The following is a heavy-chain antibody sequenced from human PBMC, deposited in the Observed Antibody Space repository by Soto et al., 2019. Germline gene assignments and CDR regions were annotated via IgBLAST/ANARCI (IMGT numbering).Heavy chain of an antibody. V-gene: IGHV3-33*01. D-gene: IGHD2-8*01. J-gene: IGHJ6*02. CDR3: ARDAIMRASYYCYGMDV. CDR1: GFTFSSYG. CDR2: IWYDGSNK. Sequence: QVQLVESGGGVVQPGRSLRLSCAASGFTFSSYGMHWVRQAPGKGLEWVAVIWYDGSNKYYADSVKGRFTISRDNSKNTLYQQMNSLRAEDTAVYYCARDAIMRASYYCYGMDVRGQGNTVTVSS.